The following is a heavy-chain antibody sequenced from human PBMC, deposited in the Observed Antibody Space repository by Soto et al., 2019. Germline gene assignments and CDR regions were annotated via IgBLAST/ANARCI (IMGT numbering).Heavy chain of an antibody. Sequence: PSQTLPLTCAISGDSVSSNSAAWNWIRQSPSRGLEWLGRTYYRSKWYNDYAVSVKSRITINPDTSKNQFSLQLNSVTPEDTAVYYCAREDVGYCSGGSCYSLVFDPWGQGTLVTVSS. CDR3: AREDVGYCSGGSCYSLVFDP. D-gene: IGHD2-15*01. CDR1: GDSVSSNSAA. V-gene: IGHV6-1*01. J-gene: IGHJ5*02. CDR2: TYYRSKWYN.